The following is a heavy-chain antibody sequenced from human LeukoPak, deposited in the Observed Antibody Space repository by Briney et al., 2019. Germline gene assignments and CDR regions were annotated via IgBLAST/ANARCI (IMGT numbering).Heavy chain of an antibody. V-gene: IGHV3-23*01. CDR2: ISGSGGMT. CDR1: GFTFSSFA. J-gene: IGHJ4*02. CDR3: ARDASALY. Sequence: GGSLRLSCAASGFTFSSFAMGWVRQAPGKGLEWVSAISGSGGMTYSADSVKGRFSISRDNARDSLYLQMNSLRDDDTSVYFCARDASALYWGRGTLVTVSS. D-gene: IGHD2-2*01.